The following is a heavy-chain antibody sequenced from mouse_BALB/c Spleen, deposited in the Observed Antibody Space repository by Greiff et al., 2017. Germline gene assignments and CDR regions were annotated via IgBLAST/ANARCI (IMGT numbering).Heavy chain of an antibody. CDR1: GYTFTSYN. CDR2: IYPGNGDT. J-gene: IGHJ2*01. V-gene: IGHV1-12*01. D-gene: IGHD2-14*01. Sequence: QVQLKQPGAELVKPGASVKMSCKASGYTFTSYNMHWVKQTPGQGLEWIGAIYPGNGDTSYNQKFKGKATLTADKSSSTAYMQLSSLTSEDSAVYYCAREDRYFDYWGQGTTLTVSS. CDR3: AREDRYFDY.